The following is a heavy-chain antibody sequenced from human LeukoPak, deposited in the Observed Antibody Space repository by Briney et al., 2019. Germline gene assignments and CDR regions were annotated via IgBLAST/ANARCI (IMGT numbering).Heavy chain of an antibody. V-gene: IGHV3-7*01. CDR2: IKQDGSEK. CDR1: GFTFSSYW. Sequence: GGSLRLSCAASGFTFSSYWMSWVRQAPGKGLEWVANIKQDGSEKYYVDSVKGRFTISRDNAKNSLYLQMNSLRAEDTAVYYCARDWDSSRDDSSGYGNPDYWGQGTLVTVSS. D-gene: IGHD3-22*01. CDR3: ARDWDSSRDDSSGYGNPDY. J-gene: IGHJ4*02.